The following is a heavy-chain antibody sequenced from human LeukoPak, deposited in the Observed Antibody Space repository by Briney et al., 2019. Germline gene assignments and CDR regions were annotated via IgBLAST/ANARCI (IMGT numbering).Heavy chain of an antibody. CDR1: GGSISSYY. V-gene: IGHV4-59*08. J-gene: IGHJ6*03. CDR3: ASTYCSGGSCPYYYYYYMDV. D-gene: IGHD2-15*01. CDR2: IYYSGST. Sequence: SETLSLTCTVSGGSISSYYWSWIRQPPGKGLEWIGYIYYSGSTNYNPSLKSRVTISVDTSKNQLSLKLSSVTAADTAVYYCASTYCSGGSCPYYYYYYMDVWGKGTTVTVSS.